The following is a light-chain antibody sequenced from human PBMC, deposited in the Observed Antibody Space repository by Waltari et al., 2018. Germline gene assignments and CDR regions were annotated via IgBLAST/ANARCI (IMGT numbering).Light chain of an antibody. Sequence: QSALTQPASVSGSPGQSITISCTGTSSDVGGYDFVSWYQQYPGKAPKLMIYDVTKRPSGVSYRFAGSKSGNTASLTISGLQAEDEADYYCSSYASSSTSVVFGGGTKLTVL. V-gene: IGLV2-14*01. CDR1: SSDVGGYDF. J-gene: IGLJ2*01. CDR3: SSYASSSTSVV. CDR2: DVT.